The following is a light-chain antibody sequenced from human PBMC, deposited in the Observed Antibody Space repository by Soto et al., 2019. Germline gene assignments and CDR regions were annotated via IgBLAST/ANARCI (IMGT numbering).Light chain of an antibody. J-gene: IGLJ3*02. CDR3: SSYAGSHTYEV. V-gene: IGLV2-11*01. CDR2: DVI. Sequence: QCALTQPRSVCGSPGQSVTISCTRTSSDVGAYNFVSWYQQNPGKAPKLIIYDVIKRPSGVPDRFSGSKSGNTASLTISGLQTEDEADYHCSSYAGSHTYEVFGGGTKLTVL. CDR1: SSDVGAYNF.